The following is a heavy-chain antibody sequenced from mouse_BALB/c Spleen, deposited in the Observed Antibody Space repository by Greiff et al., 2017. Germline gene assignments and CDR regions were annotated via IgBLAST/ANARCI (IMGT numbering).Heavy chain of an antibody. CDR1: GYSFTSYY. CDR3: SRSDYGSSYDAMDY. J-gene: IGHJ4*01. CDR2: IDPFNGGT. D-gene: IGHD1-1*01. Sequence: EVQLQESGPELMKPGASVKISCKASGYSFTSYYMHWVKPSHGKSLEWIGYIDPFNGGTSYNQKFKGKATLTVNKSSSTAYMHHSSLTSEDSAVYYCSRSDYGSSYDAMDYWGQGTSVTVSA. V-gene: IGHV1S135*01.